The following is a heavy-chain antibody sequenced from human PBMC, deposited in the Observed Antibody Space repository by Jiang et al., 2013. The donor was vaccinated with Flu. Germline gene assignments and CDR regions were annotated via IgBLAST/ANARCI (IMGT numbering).Heavy chain of an antibody. D-gene: IGHD6-19*01. CDR1: GYTLTELS. CDR2: FDPEDGET. CDR3: ATGLLSRSGWYRDNWFDP. Sequence: GAEVKKPGASVKVSCKVSGYTLTELSMHWVRQAPGKGLEWMGGFDPEDGETIYAQKFQGRVTMTEDTSTGTAYMELSSLRSEDTAVYYCATGLLSRSGWYRDNWFDPWGQGTPGHRLL. V-gene: IGHV1-24*01. J-gene: IGHJ5*02.